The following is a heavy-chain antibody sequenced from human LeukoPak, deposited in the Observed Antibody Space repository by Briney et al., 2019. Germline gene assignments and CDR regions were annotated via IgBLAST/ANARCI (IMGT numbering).Heavy chain of an antibody. Sequence: SETLSLTCTVSGGSISSSSYYWGWIRQPPGKGLEWIGSIYYSGSTYYNPSLKSRVTISVDTSKNQFSLKLSSVTAADTAVYYCARRCSSTSCYPGAYCYYCYMDVWGKGTTVTVSS. CDR3: ARRCSSTSCYPGAYCYYCYMDV. D-gene: IGHD2-2*01. V-gene: IGHV4-39*01. CDR1: GGSISSSSYY. J-gene: IGHJ6*03. CDR2: IYYSGST.